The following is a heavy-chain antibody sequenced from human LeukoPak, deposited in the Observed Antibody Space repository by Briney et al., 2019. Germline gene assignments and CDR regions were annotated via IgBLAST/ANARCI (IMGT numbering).Heavy chain of an antibody. V-gene: IGHV3-9*01. CDR2: ISWNSGSI. J-gene: IGHJ3*02. Sequence: PGGSLRLSCAASGFTFDDYAMHWVRQAPGKGLEWVSGISWNSGSIGYADSVKGRFTISRDNAKNSLYLQMNSLRAEDTAVYYCARGDYYDSSGFYHDAFDIWGQGTMVTVSS. CDR1: GFTFDDYA. D-gene: IGHD3-22*01. CDR3: ARGDYYDSSGFYHDAFDI.